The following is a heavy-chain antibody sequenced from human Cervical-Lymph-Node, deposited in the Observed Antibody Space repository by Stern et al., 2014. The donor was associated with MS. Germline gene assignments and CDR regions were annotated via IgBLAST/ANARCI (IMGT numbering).Heavy chain of an antibody. V-gene: IGHV1-69*01. CDR3: ATSTYGLVH. Sequence: MQLVESGTEVKKPGSSVKVSCKAAGDTFDSYGISWVRQAPGKGLEWMGGLFPFFGTPIYAQKFQGRVTMTADESTTTAYMDLTSLIVEDTAVYYCATSTYGLVHWGQGTLVTVSS. CDR1: GDTFDSYG. D-gene: IGHD3-10*01. J-gene: IGHJ4*02. CDR2: LFPFFGTP.